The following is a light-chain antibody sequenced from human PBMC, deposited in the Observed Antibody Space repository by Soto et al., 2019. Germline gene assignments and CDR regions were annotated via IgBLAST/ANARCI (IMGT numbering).Light chain of an antibody. CDR3: PQSYSTEKT. J-gene: IGKJ5*01. CDR2: AAS. Sequence: IKMNQSPSTVSANVGDSVTITCRASQSITTWLAWYQQRPGKAPKLLIYAASSLQSGVPSRFSGSGSGTDFTLTISRLQPEDFATYYCPQSYSTEKTFGQGTRLEIK. CDR1: QSITTW. V-gene: IGKV1-39*01.